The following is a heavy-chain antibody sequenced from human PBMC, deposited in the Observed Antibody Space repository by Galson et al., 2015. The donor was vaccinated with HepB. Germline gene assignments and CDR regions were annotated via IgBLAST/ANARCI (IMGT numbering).Heavy chain of an antibody. CDR1: GFTFSSYW. CDR3: AKDHSSGWSDY. J-gene: IGHJ4*02. D-gene: IGHD6-19*01. V-gene: IGHV3-7*03. CDR2: IKQDGSEK. Sequence: SLRLSCAASGFTFSSYWMSWVRQAPGKGLEWVANIKQDGSEKYYVDSVKGRFTISRDNAKNSLYLQMNSLRAEDTAVYYCAKDHSSGWSDYWGQGNVVTVSS.